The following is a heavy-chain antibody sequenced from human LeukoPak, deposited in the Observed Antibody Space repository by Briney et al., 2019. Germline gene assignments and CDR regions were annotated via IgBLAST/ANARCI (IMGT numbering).Heavy chain of an antibody. V-gene: IGHV1-3*01. Sequence: GASVKVSCKASGYTFTSYAMHWVRQAPGQRLEWMGWINAGNGNTKYSQKFQGRVTITRDTSASTAYMELSSLRSEDTAVYYCARFGYSSSSGEDYHYGMDVWGQGTTVTVSS. CDR3: ARFGYSSSSGEDYHYGMDV. J-gene: IGHJ6*02. CDR1: GYTFTSYA. D-gene: IGHD6-6*01. CDR2: INAGNGNT.